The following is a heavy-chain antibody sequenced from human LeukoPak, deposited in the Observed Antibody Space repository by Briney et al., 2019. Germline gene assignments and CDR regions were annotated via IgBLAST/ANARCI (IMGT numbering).Heavy chain of an antibody. CDR1: GFTFSSYN. D-gene: IGHD5-12*01. Sequence: QTGGSLRLSCAASGFTFSSYNMNWVRQAPGKGLEWVSYISSSSSTIYYADSVKGRFTISRDNAKNSLYLQMNSLRAEDTAVYYCARDFEPSGYGTGLDYWGQGTLVTVSS. CDR2: ISSSSSTI. V-gene: IGHV3-48*01. J-gene: IGHJ4*02. CDR3: ARDFEPSGYGTGLDY.